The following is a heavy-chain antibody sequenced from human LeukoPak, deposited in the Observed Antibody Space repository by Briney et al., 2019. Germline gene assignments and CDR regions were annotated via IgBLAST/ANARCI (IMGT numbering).Heavy chain of an antibody. V-gene: IGHV1-2*06. CDR1: GYTFTDHY. CDR3: ARVMVSLVRGDYFYFDY. J-gene: IGHJ4*02. Sequence: GASVKVSCEASGYTFTDHYIHWVRQAPGQGLEWMGRINPNSGGTNFAQKFQGRVTMTRDTSISTAYMELSGLRSDDTAMYYCARVMVSLVRGDYFYFDYWAQGTLVTVSS. D-gene: IGHD3-10*01. CDR2: INPNSGGT.